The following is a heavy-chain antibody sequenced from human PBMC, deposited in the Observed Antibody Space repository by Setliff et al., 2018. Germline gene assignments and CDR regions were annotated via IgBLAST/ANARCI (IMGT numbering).Heavy chain of an antibody. D-gene: IGHD3-3*01. CDR1: GFTFSSYA. Sequence: LRLSCVASGFTFSSYAMSWVRQAPGKGLEWVSYISSSSSTIYYADSVKGRFTIPRDNAKNSLYLQMNSLRAEDTAVYYCARQNDFWSGQDFDYWGQGTLVTVSS. CDR2: ISSSSSTI. CDR3: ARQNDFWSGQDFDY. J-gene: IGHJ4*02. V-gene: IGHV3-48*01.